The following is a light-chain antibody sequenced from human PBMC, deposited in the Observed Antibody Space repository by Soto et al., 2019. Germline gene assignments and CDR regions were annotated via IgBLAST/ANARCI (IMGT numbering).Light chain of an antibody. CDR1: QSVSSN. J-gene: IGKJ5*01. V-gene: IGKV3-11*01. CDR2: DSS. CDR3: QQRSNWPPKVT. Sequence: EVVMTQSPATLSVSPGERATLPCRASQSVSSNLAWYQQKPGQAPRLFIHDSSSRATGIPARFSGSGSGTEFTLTISSLEPEDFAVYYCQQRSNWPPKVTFGQGTRLEIK.